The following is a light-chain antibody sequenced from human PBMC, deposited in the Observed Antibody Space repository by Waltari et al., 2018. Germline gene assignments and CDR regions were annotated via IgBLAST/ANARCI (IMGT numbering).Light chain of an antibody. CDR1: QSLVYGDGNTS. J-gene: IGKJ2*01. V-gene: IGKV2-30*01. CDR2: KIS. Sequence: DVVMTQSPLSLPVTLGQPASISCRSSQSLVYGDGNTSLTWYQKRPGQSPRSLIYKISNRDSGVPDSFSGSRSGTEFTLKSSWVEAEDVVVYDCMNGVHWPPNFSQGTKLEI. CDR3: MNGVHWPPN.